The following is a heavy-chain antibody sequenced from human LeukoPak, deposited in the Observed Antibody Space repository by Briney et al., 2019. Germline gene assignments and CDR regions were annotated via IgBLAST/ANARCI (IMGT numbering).Heavy chain of an antibody. Sequence: SETLSLTCTVSGGSISSSSYYWGWIRQPPGKGLEWIGSIYYSGSTNYNPSLKSRVTISVDTSKNQFSLKLSSVTAADTAVYYCARGWYSSSWYKKGYFDYWGQGTLVTVSS. V-gene: IGHV4-39*07. CDR1: GGSISSSSYY. CDR2: IYYSGST. CDR3: ARGWYSSSWYKKGYFDY. D-gene: IGHD6-13*01. J-gene: IGHJ4*02.